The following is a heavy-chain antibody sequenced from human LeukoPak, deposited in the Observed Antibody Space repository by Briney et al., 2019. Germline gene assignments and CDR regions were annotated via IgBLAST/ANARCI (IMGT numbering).Heavy chain of an antibody. CDR3: ASGRESAYYYYYMDV. J-gene: IGHJ6*03. CDR1: GYTFTSYG. CDR2: ISAYNGNT. Sequence: ASVKVSCKASGYTFTSYGISWVRQAPGQGLEWMGWISAYNGNTNYAQKLQGRVTMTTDTSTSTAYMELRSLRSDDTAVYYCASGRESAYYYYYMDVWGKGTTVTVSS. D-gene: IGHD2-15*01. V-gene: IGHV1-18*01.